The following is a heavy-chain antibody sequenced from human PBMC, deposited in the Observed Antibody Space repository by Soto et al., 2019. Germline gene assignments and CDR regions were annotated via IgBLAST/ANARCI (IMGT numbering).Heavy chain of an antibody. J-gene: IGHJ4*02. CDR3: AAFHFSSGTCTHARLDY. D-gene: IGHD3-3*02. Sequence: PSETLSLTCAVSGDSINSSHWCNWVRQPPRKKLEWFGEISHSGSTNYNPPLTRRVTISVDTTKNHFSLQLLSVTAADTAAYYCAAFHFSSGTCTHARLDYWGQGTLVTVSS. CDR2: ISHSGST. V-gene: IGHV4-4*02. CDR1: GDSINSSHW.